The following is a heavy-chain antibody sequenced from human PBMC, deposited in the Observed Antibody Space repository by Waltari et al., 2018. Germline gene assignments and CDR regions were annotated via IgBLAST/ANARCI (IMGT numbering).Heavy chain of an antibody. CDR1: GGIFLRHP. CDR3: ALEYYGGNPPLYFFDH. J-gene: IGHJ4*02. Sequence: QVQLVQSGAEVQPPGSSVTVSCKASGGIFLRHPICWVRQAPGQGLEWMGGIIPSLGMTNYAQNFQGRVTITADKSTSTAYMELSGMKYEDTAVYHCALEYYGGNPPLYFFDHWGQGTLVIVSS. CDR2: IIPSLGMT. V-gene: IGHV1-69*10. D-gene: IGHD2-21*01.